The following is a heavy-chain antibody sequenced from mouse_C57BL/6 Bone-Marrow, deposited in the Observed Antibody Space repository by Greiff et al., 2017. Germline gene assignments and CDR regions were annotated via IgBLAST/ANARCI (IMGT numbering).Heavy chain of an antibody. CDR1: GFTFSSYG. CDR2: ISSGGSYT. CDR3: ARHRGGSFDY. V-gene: IGHV5-6*01. D-gene: IGHD1-1*02. J-gene: IGHJ2*01. Sequence: EVHLVESGGDLVKPGGSLKLSCAASGFTFSSYGMSWVRQTPDKRLEWVATISSGGSYTYYPDNVKGRFTISRDNAKNTLYLQMSSLKSEDTAMYYCARHRGGSFDYWGQGTTLTVSS.